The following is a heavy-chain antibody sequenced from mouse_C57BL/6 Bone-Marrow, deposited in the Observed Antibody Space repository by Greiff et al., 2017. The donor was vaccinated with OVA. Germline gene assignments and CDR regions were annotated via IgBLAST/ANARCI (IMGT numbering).Heavy chain of an antibody. CDR1: GFTFSDYY. CDR3: ARHSYYDAMDY. D-gene: IGHD1-1*02. V-gene: IGHV5-12*01. J-gene: IGHJ4*01. Sequence: EVQLVESGGGLVQPGGSLKLSCAASGFTFSDYYMYWVRQTPEKRLEWVAYISNGGGSTYYPDTVKGRFTISRDNAKNTLYLQMSRLKSEDTAMYYCARHSYYDAMDYWGQGTSVTVSS. CDR2: ISNGGGST.